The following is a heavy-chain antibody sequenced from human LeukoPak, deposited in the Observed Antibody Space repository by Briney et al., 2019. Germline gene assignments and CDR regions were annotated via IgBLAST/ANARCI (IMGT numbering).Heavy chain of an antibody. CDR3: ARKLYCGGDCYPRPLDY. CDR1: GYSFTSYW. V-gene: IGHV5-51*01. J-gene: IGHJ4*02. D-gene: IGHD2-21*02. CDR2: IYPGDSDT. Sequence: GESLKISCKGSGYSFTSYWIGWVRQMPGKGLEWMGIIYPGDSDTRYSPSFQGQVTISADKSICTAYLQWSSLKASDTAMYYCARKLYCGGDCYPRPLDYWGQGTLVTVSS.